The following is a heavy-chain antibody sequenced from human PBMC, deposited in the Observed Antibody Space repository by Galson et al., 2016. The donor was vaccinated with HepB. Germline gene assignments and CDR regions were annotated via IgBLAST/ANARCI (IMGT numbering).Heavy chain of an antibody. CDR2: ITGSSSHI. Sequence: SLRLSCAASGFTFSIHNMNWVRQAPGKGLEWVSSITGSSSHIYYADSLKGRFTISRDNSKNSLYLQMNSLRDEDSAVYDCARRAVWFREPTQAYYYYGMDGWGRGTTVTCSS. CDR3: ARRAVWFREPTQAYYYYGMDG. J-gene: IGHJ6*02. V-gene: IGHV3-21*01. D-gene: IGHD3-10*01. CDR1: GFTFSIHN.